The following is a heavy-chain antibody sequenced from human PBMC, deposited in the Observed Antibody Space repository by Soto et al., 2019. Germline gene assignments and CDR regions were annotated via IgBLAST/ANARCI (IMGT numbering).Heavy chain of an antibody. V-gene: IGHV3-9*01. D-gene: IGHD4-17*01. Sequence: SLRLSCAASGFTFDDYAMHWVRQAPGKGLEWVSGISWNSGTIGYADSVKGRFTISRDNAKNSLYLQMKSLRAEDTALYYCAKYLQYVDYVPLHFYGMDVWGQGTTVTVSS. CDR2: ISWNSGTI. CDR3: AKYLQYVDYVPLHFYGMDV. CDR1: GFTFDDYA. J-gene: IGHJ6*02.